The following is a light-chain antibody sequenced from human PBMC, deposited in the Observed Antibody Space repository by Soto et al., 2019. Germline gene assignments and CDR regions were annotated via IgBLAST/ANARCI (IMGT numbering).Light chain of an antibody. J-gene: IGLJ3*02. Sequence: QSALTQPASVSGSPGQSITISCTGTSSDVGGYNYVSWYQQHPGKAPKLMIYEVSNRPSGVSNRFSGSKSGNTASLTISGLKDEDEADYYCSSYTSSSTRVFGGGTKLNVL. V-gene: IGLV2-14*01. CDR1: SSDVGGYNY. CDR3: SSYTSSSTRV. CDR2: EVS.